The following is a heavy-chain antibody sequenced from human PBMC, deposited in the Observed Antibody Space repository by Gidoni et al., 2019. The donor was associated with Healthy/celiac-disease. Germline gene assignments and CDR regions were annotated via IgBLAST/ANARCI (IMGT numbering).Heavy chain of an antibody. V-gene: IGHV4-39*07. Sequence: QLQLQESGPGLVKPSATLSLTCTVAGGSISSSSYYWGWLRQPPGKGLEWIGSIYYSGSTYYNPSLKSRVTISVDTSKNQFSLKLSSVTAADTAVYYCARDGWLDDSSGYFIEPFDYWGQGTLVTVSS. CDR3: ARDGWLDDSSGYFIEPFDY. D-gene: IGHD3-22*01. CDR2: IYYSGST. CDR1: GGSISSSSYY. J-gene: IGHJ4*02.